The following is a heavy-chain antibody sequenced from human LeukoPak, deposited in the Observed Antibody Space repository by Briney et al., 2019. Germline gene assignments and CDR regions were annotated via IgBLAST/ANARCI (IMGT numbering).Heavy chain of an antibody. J-gene: IGHJ5*02. CDR3: HCSGGNCYKP. CDR2: LRFDGNYR. V-gene: IGHV3-30*02. D-gene: IGHD2-15*01. CDR1: GFTFSSYG. Sequence: PGGSLRLSCVASGFTFSSYGMHWVRQAPGKGLEWVAFLRFDGNYRFYADSVRGRFAISRDNSKNTLYLQMNNLRAEDTAVYYCHCSGGNCYKPWGQGTLVTVSS.